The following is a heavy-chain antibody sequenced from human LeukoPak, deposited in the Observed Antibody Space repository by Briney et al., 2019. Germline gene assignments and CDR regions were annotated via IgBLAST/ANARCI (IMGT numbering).Heavy chain of an antibody. CDR3: ARVTLTGYYAFDY. J-gene: IGHJ4*02. D-gene: IGHD3-9*01. CDR1: AFTFSSYG. Sequence: GGSLRLSCAASAFTFSSYGMSWVRQAPGKGLEWVSSISSSSSYIYYTDSVKGRFTISRDNAKNSLYLQMNSLRAEDTAVYYCARVTLTGYYAFDYWGQGTLVTVSS. CDR2: ISSSSSYI. V-gene: IGHV3-21*01.